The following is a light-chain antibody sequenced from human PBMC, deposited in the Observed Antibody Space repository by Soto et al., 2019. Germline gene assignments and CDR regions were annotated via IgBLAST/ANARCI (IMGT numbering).Light chain of an antibody. CDR2: GAS. J-gene: IGKJ1*01. Sequence: ENVFSKSLATLSLSQRERATLSCRASQSVSSYLAWYQQKPGQAPRLLIYGASNRATGIPDRFSGSGSGTDFTLTISRLEPEDFAVYYCQQYGSSGTFGQGTKVDI. V-gene: IGKV3-20*01. CDR1: QSVSSY. CDR3: QQYGSSGT.